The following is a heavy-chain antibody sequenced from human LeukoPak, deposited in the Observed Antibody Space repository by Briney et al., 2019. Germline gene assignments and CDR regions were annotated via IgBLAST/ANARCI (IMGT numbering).Heavy chain of an antibody. CDR1: GFTFDDYA. V-gene: IGHV3-9*01. CDR3: AKGHLRYYYGSGFDY. Sequence: PGGSLRLSCAASGFTFDDYAMHWVRQAPGKGLEWVSGISWNSGSIGYADSVKGRFTISRDNAKNSLYLQMNSLRAEDTALYYCAKGHLRYYYGSGFDYWGQGTLVTVSS. J-gene: IGHJ4*02. D-gene: IGHD3-10*01. CDR2: ISWNSGSI.